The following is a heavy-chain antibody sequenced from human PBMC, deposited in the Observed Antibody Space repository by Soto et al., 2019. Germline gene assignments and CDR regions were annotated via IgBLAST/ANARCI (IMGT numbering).Heavy chain of an antibody. CDR2: INHSGST. J-gene: IGHJ6*02. V-gene: IGHV4-34*01. CDR1: GGSFSGYY. D-gene: IGHD6-13*01. CDR3: ARGRATAAGHYYYYGMDV. Sequence: SETLSLTCAAYGGSFSGYYWSWIRQPPGKGLEWIGEINHSGSTNYNPSLKSRVTISVDTSKNQFSLKLSSVTAADTAVYYCARGRATAAGHYYYYGMDVWGQGTTVTVSS.